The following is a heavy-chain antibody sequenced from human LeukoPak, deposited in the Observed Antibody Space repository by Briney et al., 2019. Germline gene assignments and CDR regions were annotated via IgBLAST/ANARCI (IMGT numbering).Heavy chain of an antibody. V-gene: IGHV3-9*01. D-gene: IGHD3-22*01. J-gene: IGHJ1*01. CDR1: GFTFDDYA. Sequence: PGGSLRLSCVASGFTFDDYAMHWVRLPPGKGLEWVARIGWNSVRVDYADSVKGRFTIARDNAKNSLYLQMNSLRAEDTAVYYCAKDVNYYDSSGYSIFQHWGQGTLVTVSS. CDR3: AKDVNYYDSSGYSIFQH. CDR2: IGWNSVRV.